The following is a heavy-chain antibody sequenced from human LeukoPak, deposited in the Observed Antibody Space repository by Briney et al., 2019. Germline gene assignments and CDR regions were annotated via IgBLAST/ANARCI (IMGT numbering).Heavy chain of an antibody. CDR3: ARRGSGWEFDQ. CDR1: GFTFSSHS. Sequence: GGSLRLSCAASGFTFSSHSVHWVRQAPGKGLEYVSGISSNGGSTYYAKSVKGRLTISRDNSKNTLDLQMGSLRVDDMAVYYCARRGSGWEFDQWGHGTLVTVSS. D-gene: IGHD6-19*01. V-gene: IGHV3-64*01. CDR2: ISSNGGST. J-gene: IGHJ4*01.